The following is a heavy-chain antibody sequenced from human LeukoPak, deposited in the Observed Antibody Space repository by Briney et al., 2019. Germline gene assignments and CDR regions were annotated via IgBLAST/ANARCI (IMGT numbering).Heavy chain of an antibody. D-gene: IGHD2-2*01. CDR2: IIPILGIA. CDR1: GGTFSSYA. V-gene: IGHV1-69*04. Sequence: SVKVSCKASGGTFSSYAISWVRQAPGQGLEWMGRIIPILGIANYAQKFQGRVTITADKSTRTAYMGLSSLRSEDTAVYYCARDLKRVPAAEDYGMDGWGQGTTVTVSS. J-gene: IGHJ6*02. CDR3: ARDLKRVPAAEDYGMDG.